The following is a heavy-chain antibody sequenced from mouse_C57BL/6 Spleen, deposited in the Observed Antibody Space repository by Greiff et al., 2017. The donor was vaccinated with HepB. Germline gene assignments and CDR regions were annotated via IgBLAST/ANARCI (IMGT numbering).Heavy chain of an antibody. J-gene: IGHJ2*01. CDR3: ARTIYDGYYPHYFDY. CDR2: IDPANGNT. V-gene: IGHV14-3*01. D-gene: IGHD2-3*01. Sequence: EVQLQESVAELVRPGASVKLSCTASGFNIKNTYMHWVKQRPEQGLEWIGRIDPANGNTKYAPKFQGKATITADTSSNTAYLQLSSLTSEDTAIYYCARTIYDGYYPHYFDYWGQGTTLTVSS. CDR1: GFNIKNTY.